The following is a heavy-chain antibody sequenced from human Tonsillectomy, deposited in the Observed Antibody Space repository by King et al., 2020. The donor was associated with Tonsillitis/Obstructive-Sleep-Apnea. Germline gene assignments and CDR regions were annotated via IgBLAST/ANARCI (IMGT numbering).Heavy chain of an antibody. V-gene: IGHV1-69*01. CDR2: IIPIFGTA. CDR3: ATRYSGYGYWYFDL. J-gene: IGHJ2*01. D-gene: IGHD5-12*01. CDR1: GGTFSSYA. Sequence: QLVQSGAEVKKPGSSVKVSCKASGGTFSSYAISWVRQAPGQGLEWMGGIIPIFGTANYAQKFQGRVTITAVESPSTAYMELSSLRSEDTAVYYCATRYSGYGYWYFDLWGRGTLVTVSS.